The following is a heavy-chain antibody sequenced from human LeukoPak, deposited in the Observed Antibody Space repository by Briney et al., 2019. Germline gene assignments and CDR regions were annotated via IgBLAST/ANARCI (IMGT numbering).Heavy chain of an antibody. CDR1: GFTFSSNS. CDR2: ISSSSSYI. Sequence: GGSLRLSCAASGFTFSSNSMNWVRQAPGKGLEWVSYISSSSSYIYYADSVKGRFTISRDNAKNSLYLQMNSLRAEDAAVYYCARVVGTRYCSGGSCFNWFDPWGQGTLVTVSS. V-gene: IGHV3-21*01. J-gene: IGHJ5*02. CDR3: ARVVGTRYCSGGSCFNWFDP. D-gene: IGHD2-15*01.